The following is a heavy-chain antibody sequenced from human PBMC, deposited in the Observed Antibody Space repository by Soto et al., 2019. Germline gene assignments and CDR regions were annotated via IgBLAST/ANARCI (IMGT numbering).Heavy chain of an antibody. CDR2: INPNSGGT. D-gene: IGHD6-13*01. V-gene: IGHV1-2*04. Sequence: QVQLVQSGAEVKKPGASVKVSCKASGYTFTGYYMHWVRQAPGQGLEWMGWINPNSGGTNYAQKFQGWVTMTRDTSISTAYMVLSRLRSDDTAVYYCARAGWSSSWYQAKYYYYYYMDVWGKGTTVTVSS. CDR3: ARAGWSSSWYQAKYYYYYYMDV. J-gene: IGHJ6*03. CDR1: GYTFTGYY.